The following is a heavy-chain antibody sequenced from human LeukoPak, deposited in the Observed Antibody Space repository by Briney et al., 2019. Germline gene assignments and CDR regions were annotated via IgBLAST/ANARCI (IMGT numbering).Heavy chain of an antibody. J-gene: IGHJ4*02. CDR1: GFTFSSYA. CDR2: ISDSGGTT. D-gene: IGHD6-13*01. Sequence: GGSLRLSCAASGFTFSSYAMSWVRQAPGKGLEWVSSISDSGGTTYYADSVKGRFTMSRDNSKNTLYLQMNSLRAEDTAVYYCAKEVGSSWSNDYWGQGTLVTVSS. V-gene: IGHV3-23*01. CDR3: AKEVGSSWSNDY.